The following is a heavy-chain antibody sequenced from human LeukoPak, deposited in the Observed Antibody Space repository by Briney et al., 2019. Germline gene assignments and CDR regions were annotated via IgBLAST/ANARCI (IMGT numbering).Heavy chain of an antibody. CDR3: ARDVSDSSGYYYYYYYMDV. Sequence: SETLSLTCAVSGGSISSGGYSWSWLRPPPGKGLEWIGYIYYSGSTYYNPSLKSRVTIPVDTSKNQFSLKLSSVTAAATAVSYCARDVSDSSGYYYYYYYMDVWGKGTTVTVSS. D-gene: IGHD3-22*01. J-gene: IGHJ6*03. V-gene: IGHV4-30-4*07. CDR1: GGSISSGGYS. CDR2: IYYSGST.